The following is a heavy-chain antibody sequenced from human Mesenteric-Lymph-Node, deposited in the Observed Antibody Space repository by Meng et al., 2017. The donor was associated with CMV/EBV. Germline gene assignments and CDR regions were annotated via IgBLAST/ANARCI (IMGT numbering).Heavy chain of an antibody. J-gene: IGHJ4*02. D-gene: IGHD1-26*01. CDR3: AREYSGSYLDYFDY. Sequence: ASVKVSCKASGYTFTGYYMHWVRQAPGQGLEWMGWISTNTGNTNYAQRLQGRVTMTTDTSTSTAYMELRSLRSDDTAVYYCAREYSGSYLDYFDYWGQGTLVTVSS. CDR2: ISTNTGNT. V-gene: IGHV1-18*04. CDR1: GYTFTGYY.